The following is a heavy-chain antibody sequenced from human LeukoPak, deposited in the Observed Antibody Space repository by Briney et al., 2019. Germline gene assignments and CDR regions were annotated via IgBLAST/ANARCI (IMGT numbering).Heavy chain of an antibody. Sequence: SETLSLTCAVYGGSFSGYYWSWIRQPPGKGLEWIGEINHSGSTNYNPSLKSRVTISVDTSKNQFSLKLSSVTAADTAVYYCARVGSSGSCYKFTARHCYNWFDPWGQGTLVTVSS. CDR3: ARVGSSGSCYKFTARHCYNWFDP. V-gene: IGHV4-34*01. D-gene: IGHD2-15*01. CDR1: GGSFSGYY. CDR2: INHSGST. J-gene: IGHJ5*02.